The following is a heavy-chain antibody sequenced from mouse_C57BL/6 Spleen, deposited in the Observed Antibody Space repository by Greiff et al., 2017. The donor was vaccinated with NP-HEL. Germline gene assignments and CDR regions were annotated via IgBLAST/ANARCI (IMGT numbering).Heavy chain of an antibody. CDR1: GYTFTNYW. D-gene: IGHD2-14*01. V-gene: IGHV1-63*01. CDR3: ARKVLGGFDY. CDR2: IYPGGGYT. Sequence: QVQLKQSGAELVRPGTSVKMSCKASGYTFTNYWIGWAKQRPGHGLEWIGDIYPGGGYTNYNEKFKGKATLTADKSSSTAYMQFSSLTSEDSAIYCCARKVLGGFDYWGQGTTLTVSS. J-gene: IGHJ2*01.